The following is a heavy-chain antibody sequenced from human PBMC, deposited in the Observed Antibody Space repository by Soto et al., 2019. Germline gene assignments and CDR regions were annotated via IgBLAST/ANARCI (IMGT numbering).Heavy chain of an antibody. J-gene: IGHJ4*02. D-gene: IGHD6-19*01. CDR3: AKEGQWLGQGAYYFDY. V-gene: IGHV4-4*02. Sequence: SETLSLTCTVSGDSVTSNVWWSWVRQPPGKGLEWIGEAYHNGLTDYNPSLKSRVTMSVDTTKNEFSLKLTSLTAADTAIYYCAKEGQWLGQGAYYFDYWGQGTLVTVSS. CDR1: GDSVTSNVW. CDR2: AYHNGLT.